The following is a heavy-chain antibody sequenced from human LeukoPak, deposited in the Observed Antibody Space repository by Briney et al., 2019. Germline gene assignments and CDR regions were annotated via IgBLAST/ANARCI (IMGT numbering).Heavy chain of an antibody. CDR1: GFTFSTYA. CDR3: AKDDTVLMAFDI. D-gene: IGHD4-23*01. Sequence: PGGSLRLSCAASGFTFSTYAMSWVRQAPGKGLEWVSTISGSGANTYYADSVRGRFTISRDNSKNTLYLHMNSPRAEDTAVYYCAKDDTVLMAFDIWGQGTMVTVSS. CDR2: ISGSGANT. V-gene: IGHV3-23*01. J-gene: IGHJ3*02.